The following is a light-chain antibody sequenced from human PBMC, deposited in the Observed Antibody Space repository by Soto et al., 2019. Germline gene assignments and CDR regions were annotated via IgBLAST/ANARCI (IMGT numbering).Light chain of an antibody. CDR1: SSDVGGYNT. V-gene: IGLV2-8*01. CDR2: EVN. J-gene: IGLJ1*01. CDR3: SSYGGSNNYV. Sequence: QSALTQPPSASGSPGQSVTISCTGTSSDVGGYNTVSWYQQHPGKAPKLMIYEVNNRPSGVPDRFSGSKSGNMASLTVSGLQAEDEADYYCSSYGGSNNYVFGTGTKVTVL.